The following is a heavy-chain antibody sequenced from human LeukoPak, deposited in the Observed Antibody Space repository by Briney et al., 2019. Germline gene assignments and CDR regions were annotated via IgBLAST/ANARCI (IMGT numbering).Heavy chain of an antibody. V-gene: IGHV3-30*03. CDR1: GFSFSNHG. J-gene: IGHJ4*02. Sequence: GTSLRLSCVASGFSFSNHGMHWVRQAPGKGLEWVSVIARDGGAKFYADSVKGRFTPSRDNSKNMFFLQMNFLTVEDTAIYYCAREATWGQWYFDHWGQGTPVTVSS. CDR3: AREATWGQWYFDH. CDR2: IARDGGAK. D-gene: IGHD6-19*01.